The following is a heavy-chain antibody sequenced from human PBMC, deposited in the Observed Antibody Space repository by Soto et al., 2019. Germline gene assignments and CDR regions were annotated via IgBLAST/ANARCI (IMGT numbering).Heavy chain of an antibody. Sequence: GSVKVSCKASGYTFTGYYIHWVRQATGQGLEWMGWINPNSGGTNYAQKFQGWVTMTRDTSISTAYMELSRLRSDDTAVYYCGRGVIVVVPAGMRAPVEVFDIWGKGTTVTVSS. CDR3: GRGVIVVVPAGMRAPVEVFDI. CDR2: INPNSGGT. V-gene: IGHV1-2*04. J-gene: IGHJ3*02. D-gene: IGHD2-2*01. CDR1: GYTFTGYY.